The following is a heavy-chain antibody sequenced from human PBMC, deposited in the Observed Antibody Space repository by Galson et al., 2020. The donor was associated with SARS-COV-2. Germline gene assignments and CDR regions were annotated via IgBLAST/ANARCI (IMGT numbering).Heavy chain of an antibody. J-gene: IGHJ5*02. CDR2: ISHRSSYI. V-gene: IGHV3-21*01. Sequence: GESLKISCAASGFTFSDYTMNWVRQAPGKGLEWVSSISHRSSYIYYGDSVKGRFTISRDNAKNSLFLQVNSLTVEDTAVYYCARTPLGYCSTTSCHYPFDPWGQGTLVTVSS. CDR3: ARTPLGYCSTTSCHYPFDP. D-gene: IGHD2-2*01. CDR1: GFTFSDYT.